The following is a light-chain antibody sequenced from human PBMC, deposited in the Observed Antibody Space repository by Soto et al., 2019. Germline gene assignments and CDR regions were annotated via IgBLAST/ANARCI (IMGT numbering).Light chain of an antibody. CDR2: GAS. Sequence: ETGVTQSPATLSVYPGEVATLSCRASQSISTDFAWYQQKPGQAPRLLIYGASTRVTGIPARFSGSGSGTEFTLTISSLQSEDFAGYYCQQYNNWPLPFGGGTKVDIK. CDR3: QQYNNWPLP. V-gene: IGKV3-15*01. CDR1: QSISTD. J-gene: IGKJ4*01.